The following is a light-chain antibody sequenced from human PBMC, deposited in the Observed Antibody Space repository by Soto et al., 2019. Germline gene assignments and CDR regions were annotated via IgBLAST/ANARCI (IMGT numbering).Light chain of an antibody. Sequence: QSVLTQPPSVSGAPGQRVTISCTGSSSNIGAGYDVHWYQQLPGTAPKLLIYGNTNRPSGVPHRFSGSKSGTSASLAITGLQAEDEADYYCQSYDSSLSGSVFGGGTKLTVL. CDR2: GNT. J-gene: IGLJ3*02. CDR3: QSYDSSLSGSV. CDR1: SSNIGAGYD. V-gene: IGLV1-40*01.